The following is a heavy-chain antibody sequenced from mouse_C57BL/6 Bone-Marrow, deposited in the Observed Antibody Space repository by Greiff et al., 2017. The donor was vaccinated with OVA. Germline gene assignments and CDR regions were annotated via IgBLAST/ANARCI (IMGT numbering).Heavy chain of an antibody. CDR1: GFTFSSYG. J-gene: IGHJ1*03. CDR3: ARGPLIFLDV. V-gene: IGHV5-6*01. Sequence: EVNVVESGGDLVKPGGSLKLSCAASGFTFSSYGMSWVRQTPDKRLEWVATISSGGSYTYYPDSVKGRFTISRDNAKNTLYLQMSSLKSEDTAMYYCARGPLIFLDVWGTGTTVTVSS. CDR2: ISSGGSYT.